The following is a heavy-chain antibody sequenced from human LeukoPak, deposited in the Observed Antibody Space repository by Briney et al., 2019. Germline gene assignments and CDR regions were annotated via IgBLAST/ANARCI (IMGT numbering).Heavy chain of an antibody. V-gene: IGHV1-2*02. CDR2: ISPNSGGT. CDR1: GYTFSGFY. Sequence: ASVRVSCKPSGYTFSGFYIHWVRQAPGQGLEWMGWISPNSGGTDYAQRFQGRVTMTRDTSISTAYMELSSLRSDDTAVYYCARDQYYYGSGSSRPSGYYGMDVWGQGTTVTVSS. D-gene: IGHD3-10*01. CDR3: ARDQYYYGSGSSRPSGYYGMDV. J-gene: IGHJ6*02.